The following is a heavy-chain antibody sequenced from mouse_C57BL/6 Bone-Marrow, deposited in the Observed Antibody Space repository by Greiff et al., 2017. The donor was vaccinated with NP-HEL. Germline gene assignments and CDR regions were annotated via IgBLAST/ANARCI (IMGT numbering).Heavy chain of an antibody. J-gene: IGHJ2*01. D-gene: IGHD1-1*01. CDR2: IYPRSGNT. CDR1: GYTFTSYG. Sequence: VQLQQSGAELARPGASVKLSCKASGYTFTSYGISWVKQRTGQGLEWIGEIYPRSGNTYYNEKFKGKATLTADKSSSTAYMELRSLTSEDSAVYFCARSYYYGSSPNQPNFDYWGQGTTPTVSS. CDR3: ARSYYYGSSPNQPNFDY. V-gene: IGHV1-81*01.